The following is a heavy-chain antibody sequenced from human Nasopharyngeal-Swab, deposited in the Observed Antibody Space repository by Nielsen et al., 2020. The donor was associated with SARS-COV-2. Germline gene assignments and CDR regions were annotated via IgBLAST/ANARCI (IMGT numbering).Heavy chain of an antibody. CDR1: GGSFSGYY. CDR2: INHSGST. CDR3: ARRDGPGGFDP. J-gene: IGHJ5*02. V-gene: IGHV4-34*01. D-gene: IGHD7-27*01. Sequence: SETLSLTCAVYGGSFSGYYWSWIRQPPGKGLEWIGEINHSGSTNYNPSLKSRVTISVDTSKNQFSLKLSSVTAADTAVYYCARRDGPGGFDPWGQGTLVTVSS.